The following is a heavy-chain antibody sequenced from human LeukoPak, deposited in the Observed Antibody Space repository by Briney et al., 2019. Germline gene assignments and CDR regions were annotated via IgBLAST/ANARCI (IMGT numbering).Heavy chain of an antibody. Sequence: ASVKVSCKASGYTFTSYGISWVRQAPGQGLEWMGWISAYNGNTNYAQKLQGRVTMTTDTSTCTAYMELRSLRSDDTAVYYCARDRRAVLRLCPYYWGQGTLVTVSS. D-gene: IGHD6-6*01. CDR3: ARDRRAVLRLCPYY. CDR2: ISAYNGNT. J-gene: IGHJ4*02. CDR1: GYTFTSYG. V-gene: IGHV1-18*01.